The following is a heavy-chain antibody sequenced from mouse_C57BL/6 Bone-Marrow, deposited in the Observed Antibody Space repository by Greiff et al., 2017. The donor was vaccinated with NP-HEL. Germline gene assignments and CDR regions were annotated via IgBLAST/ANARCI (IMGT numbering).Heavy chain of an antibody. CDR1: GFTFSSYG. J-gene: IGHJ2*01. D-gene: IGHD1-1*01. V-gene: IGHV5-6*01. CDR3: ARLYYGSSRDFDY. Sequence: EVMLVESGGDLVKPGGSLKLSCAASGFTFSSYGMSWVRQTPDQRLEWVATISSGGSYTYYPDSVTGRFTISRDNAKNSLYLQMSSLKSEDTAMYYCARLYYGSSRDFDYWGQGTTLTVSS. CDR2: ISSGGSYT.